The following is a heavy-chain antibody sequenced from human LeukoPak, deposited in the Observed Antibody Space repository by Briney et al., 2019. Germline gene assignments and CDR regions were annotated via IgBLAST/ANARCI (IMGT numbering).Heavy chain of an antibody. D-gene: IGHD6-19*01. CDR2: ISGSGGST. CDR3: AKDRAVAGLYYYYYGMDV. V-gene: IGHV3-23*01. J-gene: IGHJ6*02. CDR1: GFTFSSYG. Sequence: PGGSLRLSCAASGFTFSSYGMSWVRQAPGKGLEWVSAISGSGGSTYYADSVKGRFTISRDNSKNTLYLQMNSLRAEDTAVYYCAKDRAVAGLYYYYYGMDVWGQGTTVTVSS.